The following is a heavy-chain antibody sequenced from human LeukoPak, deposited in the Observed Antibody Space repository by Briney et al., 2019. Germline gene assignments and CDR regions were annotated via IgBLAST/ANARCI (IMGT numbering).Heavy chain of an antibody. J-gene: IGHJ4*02. CDR3: ARDATPTQLWFRGSFDY. CDR1: GFTFSDFS. D-gene: IGHD5-18*01. CDR2: TSSSSLSI. Sequence: PGGSLRLSCAASGFTFSDFSMSWVRQAPGKGLEWVSYTSSSSLSIYYADSVKGRFTISRDNARNSLYLQMNSLRAEDTAMYYCARDATPTQLWFRGSFDYWGLGALVTVAS. V-gene: IGHV3-48*01.